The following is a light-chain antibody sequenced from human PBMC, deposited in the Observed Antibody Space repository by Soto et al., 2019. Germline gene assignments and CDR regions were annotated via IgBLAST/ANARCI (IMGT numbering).Light chain of an antibody. CDR1: SSDVGGYNY. CDR2: EVS. J-gene: IGLJ3*02. Sequence: QSALTQPASVSGSPGQSITISCTGTSSDVGGYNYVSWYQQHPGKAPKLMIYEVSTRPSGVSNRFSGSKSDNTASLTISGLKAEDEADYYCSSYRSSGTLVFGGGTKLTVL. CDR3: SSYRSSGTLV. V-gene: IGLV2-14*01.